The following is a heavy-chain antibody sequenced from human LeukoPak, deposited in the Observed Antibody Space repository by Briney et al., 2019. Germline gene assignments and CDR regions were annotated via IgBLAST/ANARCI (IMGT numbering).Heavy chain of an antibody. V-gene: IGHV3-23*01. CDR1: GFTFSSYA. Sequence: GGSLRLSCAASGFTFSSYAMSWVRQAPGKGLEWVLAISGSGGSTYYADSVKGRFTISRDNSKNTLYLQMNSLRAEDTAVYYCAKGPSSSGWRYYFDYWGQGTLVTVSS. CDR3: AKGPSSSGWRYYFDY. J-gene: IGHJ4*02. CDR2: ISGSGGST. D-gene: IGHD6-19*01.